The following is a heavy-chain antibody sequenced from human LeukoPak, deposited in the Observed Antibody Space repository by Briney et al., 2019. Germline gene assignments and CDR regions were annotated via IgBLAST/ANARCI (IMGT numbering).Heavy chain of an antibody. CDR3: ARRRDILTGYGREAYYFDY. Sequence: PSETLSLTCTVSGGSISSYYWSWIRQPPGKGLEWIGYIYYSGSTNYNPSLKSRVTISVDTSKNQFSLKLSSVTAADTAVYHCARRRDILTGYGREAYYFDYWGQGTLVTVSS. D-gene: IGHD3-9*01. CDR2: IYYSGST. V-gene: IGHV4-59*08. J-gene: IGHJ4*02. CDR1: GGSISSYY.